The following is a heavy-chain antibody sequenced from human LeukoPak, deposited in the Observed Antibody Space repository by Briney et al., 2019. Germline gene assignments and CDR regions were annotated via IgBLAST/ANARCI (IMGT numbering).Heavy chain of an antibody. CDR2: IIPILGIA. J-gene: IGHJ3*02. CDR3: ARDLAPTTVVDAFDI. CDR1: GGTFSSYA. Sequence: SVKVSCKASGGTFSSYAISWVRHAPGQGLEWMGRIIPILGIANYAQKFQGRVTITADKSTSTAYMELSSLRSEDTAVYYCARDLAPTTVVDAFDIWGQGTMVTVSS. D-gene: IGHD4-23*01. V-gene: IGHV1-69*04.